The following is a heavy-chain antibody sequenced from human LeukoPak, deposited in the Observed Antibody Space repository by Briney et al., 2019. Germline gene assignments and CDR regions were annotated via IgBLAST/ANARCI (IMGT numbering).Heavy chain of an antibody. CDR1: GFTFSSYS. Sequence: PGGSLRLSCAASGFTFSSYSMNWVRQAPGKGLEWVSYISSSSSTIYYADSVKGRFTISRDNAKNSLYLQMNSLRAEDTAVYYCARESGSYFSAFDIWGQGTMVTVSS. J-gene: IGHJ3*02. CDR2: ISSSSSTI. V-gene: IGHV3-48*01. CDR3: ARESGSYFSAFDI. D-gene: IGHD1-26*01.